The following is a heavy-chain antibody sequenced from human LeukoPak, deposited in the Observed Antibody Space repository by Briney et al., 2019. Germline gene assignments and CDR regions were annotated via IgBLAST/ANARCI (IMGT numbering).Heavy chain of an antibody. D-gene: IGHD2-2*01. V-gene: IGHV1-46*01. J-gene: IGHJ6*03. CDR3: ARGRGNKGYQLLVIAYYYYDMDV. CDR2: ISPSGGST. Sequence: GASVKVSCKAFGYTFTSNYMHWVRQAPGQGPEWMGVISPSGGSTTYAQKFQGRVTMTRNTSISTAYMELSSLRSEDTAVYYCARGRGNKGYQLLVIAYYYYDMDVWGKGTTVTISS. CDR1: GYTFTSNY.